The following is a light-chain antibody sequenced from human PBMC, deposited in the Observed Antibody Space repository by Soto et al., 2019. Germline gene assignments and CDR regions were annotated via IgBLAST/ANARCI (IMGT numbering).Light chain of an antibody. CDR1: SSNIGAGYD. CDR2: GNS. Sequence: QSVLTQPPSVSGAPGQRVTISCTGSSSNIGAGYDVHWYQQLPGTAPKLLIYGNSNRPSGVPDRFSGSKSGTSASLAITGLQAEGEADYYCQSYDSSLSGLVFGRGTKLTVL. J-gene: IGLJ2*01. CDR3: QSYDSSLSGLV. V-gene: IGLV1-40*01.